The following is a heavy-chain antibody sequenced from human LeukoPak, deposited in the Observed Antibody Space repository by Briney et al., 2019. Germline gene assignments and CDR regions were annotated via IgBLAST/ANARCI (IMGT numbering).Heavy chain of an antibody. J-gene: IGHJ6*02. D-gene: IGHD3-3*01. Sequence: ASVKVSCTASGYTFTSYDINWGRPATGQGLGWMGWMNPNSGNTGYAQKFQGRVTMTRNTSISTAYMELSSLRSEDTAVYYCARVTYYDFWSAQNYYYGMDVWGQGTTVTVSS. CDR1: GYTFTSYD. V-gene: IGHV1-8*01. CDR3: ARVTYYDFWSAQNYYYGMDV. CDR2: MNPNSGNT.